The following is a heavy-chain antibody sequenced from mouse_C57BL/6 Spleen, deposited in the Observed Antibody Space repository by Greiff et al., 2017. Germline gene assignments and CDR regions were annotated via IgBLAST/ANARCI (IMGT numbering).Heavy chain of an antibody. D-gene: IGHD1-1*01. CDR3: ARTYYYGSSLYAMDD. CDR1: GYSFTGYY. Sequence: VQLKESGPELVKPGASVKISCKASGYSFTGYYMNWVKQSPEKSLEWIGEINPSTGGTTYNQKFKAKATLTVDKSSSTAYMQLKSLTSEDSAVYYCARTYYYGSSLYAMDDWGQGTSVTVSS. V-gene: IGHV1-42*01. CDR2: INPSTGGT. J-gene: IGHJ4*01.